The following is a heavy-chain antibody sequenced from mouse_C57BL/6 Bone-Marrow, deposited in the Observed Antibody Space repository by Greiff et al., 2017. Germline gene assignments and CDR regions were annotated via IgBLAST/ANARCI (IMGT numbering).Heavy chain of an antibody. D-gene: IGHD1-1*01. J-gene: IGHJ4*01. CDR1: GFTFNTYA. V-gene: IGHV10-3*01. Sequence: DVHLVESGGGLVQPKGSLKLSCAASGFTFNTYAMHWVRPAPGKGLEWVARIRSKSSNYATYYADSVKDRFTISRDASQSMLYLQMNNLKTEDTAMYYCVRENYYGSLMDYWGQGTSVTVSS. CDR2: IRSKSSNYAT. CDR3: VRENYYGSLMDY.